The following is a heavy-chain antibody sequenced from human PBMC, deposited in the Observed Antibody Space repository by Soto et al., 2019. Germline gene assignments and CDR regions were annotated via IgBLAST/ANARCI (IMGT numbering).Heavy chain of an antibody. V-gene: IGHV3-48*01. D-gene: IGHD4-17*01. J-gene: IGHJ4*02. CDR3: ARDRYGDNVVKY. CDR2: ISSSSSTI. Sequence: EVQLVESGGGLVQPGGSLRLSCAVSGFTFSSYSMNWVRQAPGKGLEWDSYISSSSSTIYYADSVKGRFTISRDNAKNSLYLQMNSLRAEDTAVYYCARDRYGDNVVKYWGQGTLVTVSS. CDR1: GFTFSSYS.